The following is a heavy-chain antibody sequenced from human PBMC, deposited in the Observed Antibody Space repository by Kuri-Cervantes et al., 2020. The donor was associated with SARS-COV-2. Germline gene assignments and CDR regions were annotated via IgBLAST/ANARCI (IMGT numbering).Heavy chain of an antibody. Sequence: SCTVSGGSISSGDYFWSWIRQPPGKGLEWIGYIYSSGSTYYNPSLKSRVTMSVDRSKNQFSLKLTSVTAADTAVYYCANYYYDKRGYYYGWFDPWGQGTLVTVS. CDR3: ANYYYDKRGYYYGWFDP. D-gene: IGHD3-22*01. V-gene: IGHV4-30-4*01. J-gene: IGHJ5*02. CDR2: IYSSGST. CDR1: GGSISSGDYF.